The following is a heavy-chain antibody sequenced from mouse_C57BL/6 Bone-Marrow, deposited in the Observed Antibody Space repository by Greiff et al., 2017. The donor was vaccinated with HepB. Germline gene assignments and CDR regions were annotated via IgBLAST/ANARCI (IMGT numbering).Heavy chain of an antibody. D-gene: IGHD1-1*01. CDR2: INPYNGGT. Sequence: EVQLQQSGPVLVKPGASVKMSCKASGYTFTDYYMNWVKQSHGKSLEWIGVINPYNGGTSYNQKFKGKATLTVDKTSSTAYMELNSLTSEDSAVYYCARITTPPMDYWGQGTSVTVSS. CDR1: GYTFTDYY. J-gene: IGHJ4*01. CDR3: ARITTPPMDY. V-gene: IGHV1-19*01.